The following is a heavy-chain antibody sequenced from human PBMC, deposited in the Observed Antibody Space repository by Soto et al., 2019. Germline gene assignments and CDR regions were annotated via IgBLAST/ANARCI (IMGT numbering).Heavy chain of an antibody. CDR1: GGSISSAAYY. CDR2: ISHSGST. J-gene: IGHJ4*02. Sequence: SATLSLTCTVSGGSISSAAYYWSWIRQHPGKGLEWIGYISHSGSTYYNPSLKSRVIISVDTSKNQFSLSLTSVTAADTAVYYCAREYTYGSNFFDCWGQGALVTVSS. V-gene: IGHV4-31*03. D-gene: IGHD5-18*01. CDR3: AREYTYGSNFFDC.